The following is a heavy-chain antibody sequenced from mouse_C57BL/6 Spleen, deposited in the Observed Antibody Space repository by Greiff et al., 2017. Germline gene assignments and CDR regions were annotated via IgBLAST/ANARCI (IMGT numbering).Heavy chain of an antibody. J-gene: IGHJ2*01. CDR1: GFTFSSYG. D-gene: IGHD4-1*01. CDR2: ISSGGSYT. V-gene: IGHV5-6*02. CDR3: ARDWDVFDY. Sequence: EVMLVESGGDLVKPGGSLKLSCAASGFTFSSYGMSWVRQTPDKRLEWVATISSGGSYTYYPDSVKGRFTISRDNAKNTLYLQMSSLKSEDTAMYYCARDWDVFDYWGQGTTLTVSS.